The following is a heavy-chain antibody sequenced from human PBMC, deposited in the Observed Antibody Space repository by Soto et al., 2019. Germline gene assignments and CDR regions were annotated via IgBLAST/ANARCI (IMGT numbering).Heavy chain of an antibody. V-gene: IGHV1-3*01. J-gene: IGHJ4*02. CDR1: GYTFTSYA. D-gene: IGHD2-15*01. CDR2: INAGNGNT. CDR3: ARGPGGPDGPGDY. Sequence: QVQLVQSGAEVKKPGASVKVSCKASGYTFTSYAMHWVRQAPGQRLEWMGWINAGNGNTKYSQKFQGRVTITRDTPASTAYVARGSLGSDDTAVYYCARGPGGPDGPGDYWGRGTLVTVSS.